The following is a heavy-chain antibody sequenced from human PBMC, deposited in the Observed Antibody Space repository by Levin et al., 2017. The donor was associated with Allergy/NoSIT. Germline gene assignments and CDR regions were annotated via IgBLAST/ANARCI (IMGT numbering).Heavy chain of an antibody. CDR1: GFTFSSYW. J-gene: IGHJ3*02. CDR3: ARNWRSAFDI. V-gene: IGHV3-7*04. CDR2: IKHDGSEK. D-gene: IGHD2-8*02. Sequence: LSLTCVASGFTFSSYWMSWVRQAPAKGLEWVANIKHDGSEKYYVDSVEGRFTISRDTAKNSVYLQMNSLRVEDTAVYYCARNWRSAFDIWGQGTMVTVSS.